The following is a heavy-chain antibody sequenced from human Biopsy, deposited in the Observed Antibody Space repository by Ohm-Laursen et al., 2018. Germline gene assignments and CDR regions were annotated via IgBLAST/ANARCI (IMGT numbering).Heavy chain of an antibody. CDR1: GGSISGYY. D-gene: IGHD1-26*01. CDR2: IWSSGTT. Sequence: GTLSLTWSISGGSISGYYWNWIRQSPGKGLEWIGYIWSSGTTDYNPSLQSRVSMSLELSTDQFSLKVDSVTAADTAVYYCARVVGAATGFDRWGQGIPVTVSS. CDR3: ARVVGAATGFDR. J-gene: IGHJ4*02. V-gene: IGHV4-59*01.